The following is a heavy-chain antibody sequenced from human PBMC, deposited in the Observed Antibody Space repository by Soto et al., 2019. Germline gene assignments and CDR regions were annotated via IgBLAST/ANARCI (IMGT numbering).Heavy chain of an antibody. D-gene: IGHD3-10*01. J-gene: IGHJ4*02. CDR1: GFSLTTSGVG. CDR3: AHHALCDLESYSFDY. V-gene: IGHV2-5*02. Sequence: QITLKESGPTLVRPTQTLTLTCTFSGFSLTTSGVGVGWIRQPPGKALEWLAVIYWDDDKRYSSSMKSRLTITNESSKTRVVLTMTNMDPLDTATYHWAHHALCDLESYSFDYSGQGTLVTVSS. CDR2: IYWDDDK.